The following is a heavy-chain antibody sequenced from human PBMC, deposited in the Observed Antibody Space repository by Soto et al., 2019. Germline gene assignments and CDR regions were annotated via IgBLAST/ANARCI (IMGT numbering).Heavy chain of an antibody. CDR1: DLSVSSSY. CDR3: TREHHCSGDC. J-gene: IGHJ4*02. Sequence: EVQLVESGGGLIQPGGSLRLSCEGSDLSVSSSYMSWLRQAPGKGLECVSIIYTGGDTHYADSVKGRFTVSRDKSRSALYLQMNSLRVEDTAVYYCTREHHCSGDCWGQGILVTVSS. D-gene: IGHD2-15*01. V-gene: IGHV3-53*01. CDR2: IYTGGDT.